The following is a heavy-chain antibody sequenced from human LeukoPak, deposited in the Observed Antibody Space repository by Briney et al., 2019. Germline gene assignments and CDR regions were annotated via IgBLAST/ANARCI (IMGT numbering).Heavy chain of an antibody. CDR2: ISYDGSNK. CDR3: ARVRQGYYDSRYFQH. J-gene: IGHJ1*01. CDR1: GFTFSSYG. D-gene: IGHD3-22*01. Sequence: GGSLRLSCAASGFTFSSYGMHWVRQAPGKGLEWVAVISYDGSNKYYADSVEGRFTISRDNSKNTLYLQMNSLRAEDTAVYYCARVRQGYYDSRYFQHWGQGTLVTVSS. V-gene: IGHV3-30*03.